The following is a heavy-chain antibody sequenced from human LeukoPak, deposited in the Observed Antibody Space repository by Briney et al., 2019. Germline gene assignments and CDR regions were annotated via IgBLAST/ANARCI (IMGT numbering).Heavy chain of an antibody. CDR3: ARDRSNYGDFY. CDR2: ISYDGSNK. D-gene: IGHD4-17*01. Sequence: GGSLRLSCAASGFTFSSYAMHWARQAPGKGLEWVAVISYDGSNKYYADSVKGRFTISRDNSKNTLYLQMNSLRAEDTAVYYCARDRSNYGDFYWGQGTLVTVSS. J-gene: IGHJ4*02. V-gene: IGHV3-30-3*01. CDR1: GFTFSSYA.